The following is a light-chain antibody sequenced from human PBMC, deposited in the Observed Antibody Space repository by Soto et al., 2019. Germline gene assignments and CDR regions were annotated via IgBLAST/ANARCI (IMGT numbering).Light chain of an antibody. V-gene: IGKV1-8*01. CDR3: QQYYSYPWT. Sequence: IQMTLSPSSLSASTGDRVTITCRASQGISSYLAWYQQKPGKAPKLLIYAASTLQSGVPSRFSGSGSGTDFTLTISCLQSEDFATYYCQQYYSYPWTFGQGTKVDI. CDR1: QGISSY. CDR2: AAS. J-gene: IGKJ1*01.